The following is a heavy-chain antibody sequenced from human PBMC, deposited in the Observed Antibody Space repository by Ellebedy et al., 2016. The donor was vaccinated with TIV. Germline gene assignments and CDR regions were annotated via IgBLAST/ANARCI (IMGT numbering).Heavy chain of an antibody. CDR1: GYTFTDYG. D-gene: IGHD5-12*01. Sequence: SVKVSXKASGYTFTDYGFSWVRQAPGQGLEWMGEIVPLFGTTNSAYKFQGRLTVTADDSTRTVYMELTGLKSEDTAVYYCARYSEYDGRYVYWGQGTLVTVSS. J-gene: IGHJ4*02. V-gene: IGHV1-69*13. CDR2: IVPLFGTT. CDR3: ARYSEYDGRYVY.